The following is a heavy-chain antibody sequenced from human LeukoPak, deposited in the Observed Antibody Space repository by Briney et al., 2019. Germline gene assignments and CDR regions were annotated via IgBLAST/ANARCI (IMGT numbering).Heavy chain of an antibody. J-gene: IGHJ5*02. CDR1: GGSISSGGFY. CDR3: ARGGWVQGIWFDP. CDR2: IFHSGST. D-gene: IGHD5-24*01. Sequence: PSETLSLTCSVSGGSISSGGFYCSWIRQHPGKGLEWIGYIFHSGSTYYNPSLKSRVTISVDTSKNQFSLRLSSVTAADTAVYFCARGGWVQGIWFDPWGQGTLVTVSS. V-gene: IGHV4-31*03.